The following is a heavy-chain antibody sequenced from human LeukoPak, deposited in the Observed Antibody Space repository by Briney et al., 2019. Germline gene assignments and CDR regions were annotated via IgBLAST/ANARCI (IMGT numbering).Heavy chain of an antibody. CDR2: IIPILGIA. Sequence: GASVTVSCKASGGTFSSYAISWVRQAPGQGLEWMGRIIPILGIANYAQKFQGRVTITADKSTSTAYMELKSLRFDDTAVYYCARASTRAAATGYDPWGQGSLVTVSS. D-gene: IGHD6-13*01. J-gene: IGHJ5*02. CDR3: ARASTRAAATGYDP. V-gene: IGHV1-69*04. CDR1: GGTFSSYA.